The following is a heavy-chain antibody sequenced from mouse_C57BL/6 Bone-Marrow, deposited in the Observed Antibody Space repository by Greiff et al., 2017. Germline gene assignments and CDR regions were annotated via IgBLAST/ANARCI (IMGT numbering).Heavy chain of an antibody. CDR3: AKRAIDD. Sequence: QVQLQESGPGLVAPSQSLSITCTVSGFSLTSYGVSWVRQPPGKGLEWLGVIWGDGSTTYYSALISRLSISNDNSKSQVFRKLTSVQTDDTATYYCAKRAIDDWGQGTSVTVSS. CDR1: GFSLTSYG. CDR2: IWGDGST. J-gene: IGHJ4*01. V-gene: IGHV2-3*01.